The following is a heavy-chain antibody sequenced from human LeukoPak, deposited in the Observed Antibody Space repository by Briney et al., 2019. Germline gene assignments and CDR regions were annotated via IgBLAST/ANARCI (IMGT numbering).Heavy chain of an antibody. CDR1: GYTFTSYG. D-gene: IGHD3-3*01. CDR2: ISAYNGNT. V-gene: IGHV1-18*01. CDR3: ARELYDFWSGYYTGMAGY. J-gene: IGHJ4*02. Sequence: ASVKVSCKAYGYTFTSYGISWVRKAPGQGLEWMGWISAYNGNTNYAQKLQGRVTMTTDTSTSTAYMELRSLRSDDTAVYYCARELYDFWSGYYTGMAGYWGQGTLVTVSS.